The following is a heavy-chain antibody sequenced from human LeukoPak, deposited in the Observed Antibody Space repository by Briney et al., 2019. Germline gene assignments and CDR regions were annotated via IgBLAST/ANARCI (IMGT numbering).Heavy chain of an antibody. J-gene: IGHJ4*02. CDR3: ARDQGYCSGGSCHSNLHFDY. CDR2: IYTSGST. D-gene: IGHD2-15*01. V-gene: IGHV4-4*07. CDR1: GGSISSYY. Sequence: SETLSLTCTVSGGSISSYYWSWIRQPAGKGLEWIGRIYTSGSTNYNPSLKSRVTMSVDTSKNQFSLKLSSVTAADTAVYYCARDQGYCSGGSCHSNLHFDYWGQGTLVTVSS.